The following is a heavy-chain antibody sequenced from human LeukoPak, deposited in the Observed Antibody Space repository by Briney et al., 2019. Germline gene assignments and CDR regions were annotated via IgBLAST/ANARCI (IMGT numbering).Heavy chain of an antibody. CDR2: IYPGDSDT. V-gene: IGHV5-51*01. J-gene: IGHJ5*02. CDR1: GYSFTSYW. D-gene: IGHD6-6*01. CDR3: ARQSRFYSRSSVGWFDP. Sequence: GESLQISCKGSGYSFTSYWIGWVRQVPGKGLEWMGMIYPGDSDTRYSPSFQGQVTISADKSISTAYLQWSSLKASDTAMYYCARQSRFYSRSSVGWFDPWGQGTLVTVSS.